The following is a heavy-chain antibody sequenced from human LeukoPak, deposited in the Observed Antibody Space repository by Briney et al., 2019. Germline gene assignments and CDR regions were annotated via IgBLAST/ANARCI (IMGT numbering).Heavy chain of an antibody. D-gene: IGHD3-3*01. CDR2: MNPNSGNT. CDR3: ATNPRYYDFWSGYYHFDY. V-gene: IGHV1-8*03. CDR1: GYTFTSYD. J-gene: IGHJ4*02. Sequence: GASVKVSCKASGYTFTSYDINWVRQAPGQGLEWMGWMNPNSGNTGYAQKFQGRVTITRNTSISTAYMELSSLRSEDTAVYYCATNPRYYDFWSGYYHFDYWGQGTLVTVSS.